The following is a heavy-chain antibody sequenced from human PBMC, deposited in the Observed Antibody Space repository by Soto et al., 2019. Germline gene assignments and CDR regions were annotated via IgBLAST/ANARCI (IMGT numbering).Heavy chain of an antibody. D-gene: IGHD3-3*01. Sequence: ASVKVSCKASGYTFTSYGISWVRQAPEQGLEWMGWISAYNGNTNYAQKLQGRVTMTTDTSTSTAYMELRSLRSGDTAVYYCASSPSMWSGYWSDNWFDPWGQGTLVTVSS. CDR1: GYTFTSYG. CDR2: ISAYNGNT. J-gene: IGHJ5*02. CDR3: ASSPSMWSGYWSDNWFDP. V-gene: IGHV1-18*01.